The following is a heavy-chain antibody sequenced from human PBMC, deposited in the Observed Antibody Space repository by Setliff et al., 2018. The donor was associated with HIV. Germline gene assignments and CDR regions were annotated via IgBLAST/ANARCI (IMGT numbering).Heavy chain of an antibody. CDR2: IYQGESG. V-gene: IGHV4-38-2*02. J-gene: IGHJ6*03. CDR1: AYSITSGHF. D-gene: IGHD4-4*01. Sequence: KTSETLSLTCIVSAYSITSGHFWGWIRQPPGKGLEWIGGIYQGESGHYNPSLKSRVTISLDTSKNQISLKLTSVSAADTAAYYCARLDYSNYYSYYIDVWGEGTMITVSS. CDR3: ARLDYSNYYSYYIDV.